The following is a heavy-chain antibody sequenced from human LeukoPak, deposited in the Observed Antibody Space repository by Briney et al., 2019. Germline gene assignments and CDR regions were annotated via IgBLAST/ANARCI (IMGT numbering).Heavy chain of an antibody. CDR1: GYTFTGYY. J-gene: IGHJ4*02. Sequence: ASVKVSCKASGYTFTGYYMHWVRQAPGQGLEWMGWINPNSGGTNYAQKFQGWVTMTRDTSISTAYMELSRLRSDDTAVYYCAREPSSIAARLYDYWGQGTLVTASS. CDR2: INPNSGGT. V-gene: IGHV1-2*04. D-gene: IGHD6-6*01. CDR3: AREPSSIAARLYDY.